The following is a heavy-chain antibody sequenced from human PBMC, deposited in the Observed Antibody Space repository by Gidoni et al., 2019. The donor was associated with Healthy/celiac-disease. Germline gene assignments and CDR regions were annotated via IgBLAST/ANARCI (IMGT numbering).Heavy chain of an antibody. CDR3: ARDRSHSRIRKYYYYGMDV. J-gene: IGHJ6*02. V-gene: IGHV4-4*07. CDR1: RGYISSYY. Sequence: QVQLQESGPGLATASETLSLTFTVSRGYISSYYWSWIRQHAGKGLEWIGRIYTSGSTNYNHALNRRVTMSVDTSKNQFSLKLSSVTAADTAVYDCARDRSHSRIRKYYYYGMDVWGQGTTVTVSS. CDR2: IYTSGST. D-gene: IGHD3-22*01.